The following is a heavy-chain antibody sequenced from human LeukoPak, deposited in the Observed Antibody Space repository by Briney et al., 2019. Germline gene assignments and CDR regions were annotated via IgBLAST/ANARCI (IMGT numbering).Heavy chain of an antibody. CDR3: ARSAWIQLWLDY. V-gene: IGHV1-69*13. D-gene: IGHD5-18*01. CDR2: IIPIFGTA. J-gene: IGHJ4*02. Sequence: SVKLSCKASVDTFSSYAISWVRHAPGQGLECMGGIIPIFGTANYAQKFQGRVTITADESTSTAYMELSSLRSEDTAVYYCARSAWIQLWLDYWGQGTLVSVS. CDR1: VDTFSSYA.